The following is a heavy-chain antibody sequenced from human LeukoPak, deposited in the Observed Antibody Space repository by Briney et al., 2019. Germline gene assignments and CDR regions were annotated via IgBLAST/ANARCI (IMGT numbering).Heavy chain of an antibody. CDR2: ISSSSSYI. Sequence: GGSLRLSCAASGFTFSSYSMNWVRQAPGKGLEWVSSISSSSSYIYYADSVKGRFTISRDNAKNSLYLQMNSLRAEDTAVYYCAKKRTYDSSGYYYFDYWGQGTLVTVSS. V-gene: IGHV3-21*01. D-gene: IGHD3-22*01. CDR1: GFTFSSYS. CDR3: AKKRTYDSSGYYYFDY. J-gene: IGHJ4*02.